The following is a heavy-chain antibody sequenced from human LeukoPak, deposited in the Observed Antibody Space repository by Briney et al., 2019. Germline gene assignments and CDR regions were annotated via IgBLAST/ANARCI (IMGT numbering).Heavy chain of an antibody. V-gene: IGHV3-23*01. Sequence: GGSLRLSCAASGFTFSSYAMSWVRQAPGKGLEWVSAISGDGDSTYYADSVKGRFTISRDNAKNSLFLQMNSLRADDTAVYYCARHPYCSSTTCYGIDYWGQGTLVAVSS. CDR3: ARHPYCSSTTCYGIDY. CDR2: ISGDGDST. CDR1: GFTFSSYA. D-gene: IGHD2-2*01. J-gene: IGHJ4*02.